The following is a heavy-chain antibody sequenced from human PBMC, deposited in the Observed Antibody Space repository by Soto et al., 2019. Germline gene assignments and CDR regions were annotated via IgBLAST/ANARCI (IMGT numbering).Heavy chain of an antibody. V-gene: IGHV1-18*04. CDR1: GYTFTSYG. J-gene: IGHJ4*02. CDR3: ARELSLVQDAPSDY. D-gene: IGHD2-2*01. CDR2: ISAYNGNT. Sequence: QVQLVQSGAEVKNPGASVKVSCKASGYTFTSYGISWVRQAPGQRHEWMGWISAYNGNTNYAQTLQGRATMTTVTSRSTACMALTRLRSTDTAVYSGARELSLVQDAPSDYWGQGTLVAVSS.